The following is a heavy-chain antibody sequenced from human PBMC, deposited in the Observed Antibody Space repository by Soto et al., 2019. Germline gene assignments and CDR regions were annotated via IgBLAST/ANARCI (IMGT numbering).Heavy chain of an antibody. Sequence: QVQLVQSGAEVKKPGSSVKVSCKAYGGTFTSYAITWVRQAPGQGLEWLGGNIPIFATANYAQKFQGRVTITADKSTSTAYMELSSLRSDDTAVYYCARAMGLAVGLPFSYWGQGTLVIVS. CDR1: GGTFTSYA. V-gene: IGHV1-69*06. D-gene: IGHD6-19*01. J-gene: IGHJ4*02. CDR3: ARAMGLAVGLPFSY. CDR2: NIPIFATA.